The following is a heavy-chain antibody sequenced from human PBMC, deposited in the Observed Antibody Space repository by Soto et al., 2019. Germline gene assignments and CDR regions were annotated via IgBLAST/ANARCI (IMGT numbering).Heavy chain of an antibody. CDR1: GFTFSSYG. CDR2: ISYDGSNK. V-gene: IGHV3-30*18. Sequence: QVQLVESGGGVVQPGRSLRLSCAASGFTFSSYGMHWVRQAPGKGLEWVAVISYDGSNKYYADSVKGRFTISRDNSKNTLYLQMNSLRSEDTAVYYCAKVGQYMGLVTAASAGMDVWGQGTTVTVSS. J-gene: IGHJ6*02. D-gene: IGHD2-2*01. CDR3: AKVGQYMGLVTAASAGMDV.